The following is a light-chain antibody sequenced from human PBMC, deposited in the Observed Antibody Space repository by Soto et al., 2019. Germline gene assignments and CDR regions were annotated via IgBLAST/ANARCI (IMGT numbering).Light chain of an antibody. CDR3: HSYDNLIP. J-gene: IGKJ5*01. CDR1: QDISNY. Sequence: QIQQYQYSLSAAVGDRVTLPCQASQDISNYLNWYQQKPGKAPKLLIYDASNLETGVPSRFSGSGSGTDFTFTISSLQPEDIATYYCHSYDNLIPFGEGTRLEV. V-gene: IGKV1-33*01. CDR2: DAS.